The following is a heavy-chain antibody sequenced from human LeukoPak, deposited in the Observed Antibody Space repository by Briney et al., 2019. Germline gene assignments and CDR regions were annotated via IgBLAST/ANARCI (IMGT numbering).Heavy chain of an antibody. CDR1: GFSFSNHW. CDR2: INLDGTDK. Sequence: PGGSLRLSCAASGFSFSNHWMSWVRQASGKGLEWVVSINLDGTDKYYVDAVKGRFTISRDNAKNSLFLEMNSLRATDTAVYYCVRNGGSLDYWGQGTLVTVSS. CDR3: VRNGGSLDY. V-gene: IGHV3-7*01. J-gene: IGHJ4*02. D-gene: IGHD2-15*01.